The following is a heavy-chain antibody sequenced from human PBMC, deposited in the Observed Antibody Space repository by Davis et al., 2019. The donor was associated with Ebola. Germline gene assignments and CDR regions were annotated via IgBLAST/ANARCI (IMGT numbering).Heavy chain of an antibody. CDR1: GFTFSSYW. D-gene: IGHD3-16*01. V-gene: IGHV3-7*03. Sequence: GESLKISCAASGFTFSSYWMSWVRQAPGKGLEWVANIKQDGSEKYYVDSVKGRFTISRDNAKNSLYLQMNSLRAEDTALYYCAKDGGRRASWFDPWGQGTLVTVSS. CDR2: IKQDGSEK. J-gene: IGHJ5*02. CDR3: AKDGGRRASWFDP.